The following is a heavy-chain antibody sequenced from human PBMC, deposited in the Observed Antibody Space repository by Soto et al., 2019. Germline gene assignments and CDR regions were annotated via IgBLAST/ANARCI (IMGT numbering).Heavy chain of an antibody. CDR2: ISYDGSNK. CDR3: ARDSLRVGNDYGMDV. CDR1: GFTFSSYA. D-gene: IGHD4-17*01. V-gene: IGHV3-30-3*01. J-gene: IGHJ6*04. Sequence: GGSLRLSSAASGFTFSSYAMHWVRQAPGKGLEWVAVISYDGSNKYYADSVKGRFTISRDNSKNTLYLQMNSLRAEDTAVYYCARDSLRVGNDYGMDVWGNGNKLTVSS.